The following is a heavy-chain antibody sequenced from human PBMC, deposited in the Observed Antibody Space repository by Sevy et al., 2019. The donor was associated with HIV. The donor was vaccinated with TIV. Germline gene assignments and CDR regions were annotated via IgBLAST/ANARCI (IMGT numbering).Heavy chain of an antibody. CDR3: ARAPPVVVVPGAPSWFDP. V-gene: IGHV4-34*01. J-gene: IGHJ5*02. Sequence: LSLTCAVYGGSFSGYYWNWIRQSPGKGLEWIGEINHSGSTHYNPSLKSRVTMSVDTSKNQFSLRLNSVTAADTAVYYCARAPPVVVVPGAPSWFDPWGQGTLVTVSS. CDR1: GGSFSGYY. D-gene: IGHD2-2*01. CDR2: INHSGST.